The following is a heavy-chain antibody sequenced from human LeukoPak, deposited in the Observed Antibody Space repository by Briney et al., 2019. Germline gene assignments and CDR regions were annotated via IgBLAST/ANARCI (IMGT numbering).Heavy chain of an antibody. CDR3: VRSDNSGYYPRTLDY. CDR1: GYTFSAYG. Sequence: ASVKVSCKASGYTFSAYGFSWVRQAPGQGREWMGWISTYNGNRNYAQKFQGRVTMTTYTSTSTAYMELRSLRSDDTAMYYCVRSDNSGYYPRTLDYWGQGTLVTVSS. V-gene: IGHV1-18*01. CDR2: ISTYNGNR. J-gene: IGHJ4*02. D-gene: IGHD3-22*01.